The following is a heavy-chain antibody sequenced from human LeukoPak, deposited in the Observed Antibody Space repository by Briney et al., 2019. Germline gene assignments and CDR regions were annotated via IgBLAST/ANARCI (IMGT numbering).Heavy chain of an antibody. CDR1: GFTFSSFW. CDR3: AKDLSLRSSDWYPGFDY. V-gene: IGHV3-7*03. J-gene: IGHJ4*02. D-gene: IGHD6-19*01. Sequence: GGSLRLSCAASGFTFSSFWMSWVRQAPGKGLEWVANIKQDGSEKYYVDSVKGRFTISADYSKNTLYLQMNSLRAEDTAVYYCAKDLSLRSSDWYPGFDYWGQGTLVTVSS. CDR2: IKQDGSEK.